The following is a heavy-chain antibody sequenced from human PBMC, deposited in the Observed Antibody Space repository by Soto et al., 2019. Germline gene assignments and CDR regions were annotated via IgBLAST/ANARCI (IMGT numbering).Heavy chain of an antibody. CDR3: AKTLSSGIAVASDY. J-gene: IGHJ4*02. CDR2: ISGSGGST. CDR1: GFTFSSYA. D-gene: IGHD6-19*01. Sequence: EVQLLESGGGLVQPGGSLRLSCAASGFTFSSYAMSWVRQAPGKGLEWVSAISGSGGSTYYADSVKGRFTISRDNAKNTLYLQMNSLRAKDTAVYYCAKTLSSGIAVASDYWGQGTLVTVSS. V-gene: IGHV3-23*01.